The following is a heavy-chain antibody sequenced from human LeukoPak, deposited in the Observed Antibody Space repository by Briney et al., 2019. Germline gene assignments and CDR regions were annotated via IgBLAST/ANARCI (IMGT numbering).Heavy chain of an antibody. CDR1: GGSISSSSYY. Sequence: PSETLSLTCTVSGGSISSSSYYWGWIRQPPGKGLEWIGSIYYSGSTYYNPSLKSRVTISVDTSKNQFSLKLSSVTAADTAVYYCASSFSSSWYPGGMDVWGQGTTVTVSS. J-gene: IGHJ6*02. D-gene: IGHD6-13*01. V-gene: IGHV4-39*07. CDR3: ASSFSSSWYPGGMDV. CDR2: IYYSGST.